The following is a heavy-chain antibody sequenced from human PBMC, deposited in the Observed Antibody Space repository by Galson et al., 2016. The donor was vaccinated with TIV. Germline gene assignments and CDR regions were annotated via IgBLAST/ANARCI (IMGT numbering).Heavy chain of an antibody. CDR3: ARVQWGRSLVSYYYHLDV. Sequence: SETLSLTCGIYGGSVSGYFWGWFRQPPGKGLEWIGEINHFGSSNYNPFLKNRLTISIDTTKKQFSLRLRSMTAADTAVYFCARVQWGRSLVSYYYHLDVWGKGTSVIVSS. J-gene: IGHJ6*03. D-gene: IGHD3-16*02. CDR2: INHFGSS. CDR1: GGSVSGYF. V-gene: IGHV4-34*01.